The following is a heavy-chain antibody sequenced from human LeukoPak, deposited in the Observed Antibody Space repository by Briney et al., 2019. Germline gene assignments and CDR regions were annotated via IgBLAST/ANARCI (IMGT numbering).Heavy chain of an antibody. D-gene: IGHD4-11*01. CDR1: GFTVSSNY. J-gene: IGHJ4*02. CDR3: ARDQLDYPFDY. Sequence: PGGSLRLSCAASGFTVSSNYMSWVRQAPGKGLEWVSSISSSSSYIYYADSVKGRFTISRDNAKNSLYLQMNSLRAEDTAVYYCARDQLDYPFDYWGQGTLVTVSS. V-gene: IGHV3-21*01. CDR2: ISSSSSYI.